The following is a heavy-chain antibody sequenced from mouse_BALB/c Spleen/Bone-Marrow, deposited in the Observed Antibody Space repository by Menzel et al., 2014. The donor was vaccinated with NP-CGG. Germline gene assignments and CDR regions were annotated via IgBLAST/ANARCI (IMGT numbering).Heavy chain of an antibody. Sequence: QVQLQQSGAELAKPGASVKMSCKASGYTFTSYWMHWVKQRPGQGLEWIGHINPSTGYTEYSQKFKDKATLTADKSSSTAYMQLSSLTSEDSAVYYCARHGYYGFAYWGQGTLVTVSA. D-gene: IGHD2-3*01. CDR3: ARHGYYGFAY. V-gene: IGHV1-7*01. J-gene: IGHJ3*01. CDR1: GYTFTSYW. CDR2: INPSTGYT.